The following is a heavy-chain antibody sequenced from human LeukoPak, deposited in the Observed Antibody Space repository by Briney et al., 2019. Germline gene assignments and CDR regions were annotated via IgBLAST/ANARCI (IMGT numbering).Heavy chain of an antibody. CDR2: ISGSGGST. CDR1: GFTFSSYA. CDR3: ARGLCGGDCYSD. V-gene: IGHV3-23*01. Sequence: TGGSLRLSCAASGFTFSSYAMSWVRQAPGKGLEWVSAISGSGGSTYYADSVKGRFTISRDNAKNSLYLQTNSLRAEDTAAYYCARGLCGGDCYSDWGQGTLVTVSS. D-gene: IGHD2-21*02. J-gene: IGHJ4*02.